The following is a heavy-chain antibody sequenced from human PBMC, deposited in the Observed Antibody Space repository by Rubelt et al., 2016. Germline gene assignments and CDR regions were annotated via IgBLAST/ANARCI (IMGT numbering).Heavy chain of an antibody. CDR2: INHSGTT. CDR1: GGSFSGCY. V-gene: IGHV4-34*01. Sequence: QVQLQQWGAGLLKPSETLSLTCAVYGGSFSGCYWSWIRQPPGKGLEWIGEINHSGTTNYNPSLKSRVTISVDTSKNQFSLKVRSVTAADTAVYYCARVSGTRIKGWYFDLWGRGTLVTVSS. J-gene: IGHJ2*01. CDR3: ARVSGTRIKGWYFDL. D-gene: IGHD3-10*01.